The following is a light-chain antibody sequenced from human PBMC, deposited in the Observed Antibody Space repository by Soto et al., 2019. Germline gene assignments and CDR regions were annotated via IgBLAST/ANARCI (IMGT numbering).Light chain of an antibody. Sequence: DLQMTQSPSSLSASVGDRVTITCQASQDISNYLNWYQQKPGKAPKLLIYDASNLETGVPSRFSGSGSRTDFTFTISSLQPEDIATFYCQQYDNLLTFGGGTKVEIK. J-gene: IGKJ4*01. CDR3: QQYDNLLT. CDR2: DAS. V-gene: IGKV1-33*01. CDR1: QDISNY.